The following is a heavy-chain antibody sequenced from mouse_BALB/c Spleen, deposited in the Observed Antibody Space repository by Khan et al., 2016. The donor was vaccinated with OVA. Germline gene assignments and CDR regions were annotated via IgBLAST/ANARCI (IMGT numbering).Heavy chain of an antibody. CDR1: GYSITSGYD. CDR2: ISSSGST. Sequence: EVQLQESGPGLVKPSQSLSLTCTVTGYSITSGYDWNWIRQFPGNKLEWMGYISSSGSTNYNPSLKSRISITRDTSKNQFFLQLNSVTTEDTATYYCARTARIKYWGQGTTLTVSS. V-gene: IGHV3-2*02. J-gene: IGHJ2*01. CDR3: ARTARIKY. D-gene: IGHD1-2*01.